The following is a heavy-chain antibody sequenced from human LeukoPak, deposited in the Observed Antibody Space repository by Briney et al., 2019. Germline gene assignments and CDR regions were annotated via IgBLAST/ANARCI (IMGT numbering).Heavy chain of an antibody. CDR3: ARSSKTSLTYWDY. J-gene: IGHJ4*02. CDR1: RFTFSDYY. D-gene: IGHD4-11*01. V-gene: IGHV3-11*01. Sequence: GGSLRLSCTASRFTFSDYYMSWIRQAPGKGLEWVSYISSTGTTIYYADSVRGRFTISRDNAKNSLYLQMNRLRAGDTAVYYCARSSKTSLTYWDYWGQGTLVTVSP. CDR2: ISSTGTTI.